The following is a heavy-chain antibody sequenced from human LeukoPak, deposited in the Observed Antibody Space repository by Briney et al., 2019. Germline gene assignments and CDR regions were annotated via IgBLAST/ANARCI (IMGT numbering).Heavy chain of an antibody. J-gene: IGHJ4*02. CDR2: FDPEDGET. V-gene: IGHV1-24*01. D-gene: IGHD3-3*01. CDR1: GYTLTELS. CDR3: ATDRHYDFWSGYYWATHFDY. Sequence: ALVKVSCKVSGYTLTELSMHWVRQAPGKGLEWMGGFDPEDGETIYAQKFQGRVTMTEDTSTDTAYMELSSLRSEDTAVYYCATDRHYDFWSGYYWATHFDYWGQGTLVTVSS.